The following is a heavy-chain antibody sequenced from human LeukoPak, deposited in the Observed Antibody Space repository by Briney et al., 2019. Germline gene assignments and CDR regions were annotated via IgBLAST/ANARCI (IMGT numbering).Heavy chain of an antibody. CDR2: IYTSGST. J-gene: IGHJ6*03. Sequence: SETLSLTSSVSYGSISSYYWSWIRQPAGKGLEWIGRIYTSGSTNYNPSLKSRVTMSVDTSKNQFSLKLSSVTAADTAVYYCARGYILAAAGTYYYYYMDVWGKGTTVTVSS. D-gene: IGHD6-13*01. CDR1: YGSISSYY. CDR3: ARGYILAAAGTYYYYYMDV. V-gene: IGHV4-4*07.